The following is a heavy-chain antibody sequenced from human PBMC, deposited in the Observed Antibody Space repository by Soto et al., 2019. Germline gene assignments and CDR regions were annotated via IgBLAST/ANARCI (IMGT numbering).Heavy chain of an antibody. V-gene: IGHV4-34*01. CDR3: ARGGSNDWQVAFDI. D-gene: IGHD3-9*01. Sequence: QLQQWGAGLLKPSETLSLTCVVSGGSFSTYYYNWIHQSPGKGLEWIGEINHSGSNNYSPSLKSGVTLSIDTSKNQFSLKLTSVTAADTAVYYCARGGSNDWQVAFDIWGQGTMVTVSS. J-gene: IGHJ3*02. CDR1: GGSFSTYY. CDR2: INHSGSN.